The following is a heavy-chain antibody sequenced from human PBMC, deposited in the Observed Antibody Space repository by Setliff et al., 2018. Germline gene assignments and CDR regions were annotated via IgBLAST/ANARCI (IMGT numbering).Heavy chain of an antibody. J-gene: IGHJ4*02. D-gene: IGHD2-15*01. V-gene: IGHV1-18*01. CDR2: VNPYSGKT. CDR3: ARGRGPDIVVTIPGDY. CDR1: GYTFTSYG. Sequence: ASVKVSCKSSGYTFTSYGVSWVRQAPGQGLEWMGWVNPYSGKTDYAQKFQGRVIMTIDSATTTAYMELKTLRSDDTAVYYCARGRGPDIVVTIPGDYWGQGTQVTVSS.